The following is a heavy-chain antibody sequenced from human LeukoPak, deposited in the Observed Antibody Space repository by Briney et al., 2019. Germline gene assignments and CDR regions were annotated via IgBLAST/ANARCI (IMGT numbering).Heavy chain of an antibody. CDR2: IWYDGSNK. CDR1: GFTFSSYG. V-gene: IGHV3-33*01. J-gene: IGHJ6*02. CDR3: ARGYYYYGMDV. Sequence: GGSLRLSCAASGFTFSSYGMHWVRQAPGKGLEWVAVIWYDGSNKYYADSVKGRFTISRDNSKNTLYLQMNSLRAEDTAVYYCARGYYYYGMDVWGQGTTVTVSS.